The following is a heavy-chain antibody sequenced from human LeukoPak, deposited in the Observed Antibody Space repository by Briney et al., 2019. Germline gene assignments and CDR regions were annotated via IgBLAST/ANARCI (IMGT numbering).Heavy chain of an antibody. Sequence: GGSLTLSCPASGFTFSRYAMREVGQAAGKGLDGVAGSSGGAGTPYYADSVKGRFTISRDNSKSTLYLQMTSLRAEDTGVYYCAKRRTTVITMDYFDYWGQGTLVTVSS. D-gene: IGHD4-17*01. CDR2: SSGGAGTP. CDR1: GFTFSRYA. V-gene: IGHV3-23*01. J-gene: IGHJ4*02. CDR3: AKRRTTVITMDYFDY.